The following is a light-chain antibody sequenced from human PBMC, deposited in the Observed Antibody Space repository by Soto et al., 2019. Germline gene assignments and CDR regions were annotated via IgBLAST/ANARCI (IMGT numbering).Light chain of an antibody. Sequence: EIVMTQSPASLSVSPGERVTLSCRASQSVNSHLAWYQQKPGQAPRLLILGESTRATGTPARFSGSGSGTDFTLTITSLQSEDFAGYYCQQYNEWPLTVGGGTKVEIK. J-gene: IGKJ4*01. CDR3: QQYNEWPLT. CDR1: QSVNSH. V-gene: IGKV3D-15*01. CDR2: GES.